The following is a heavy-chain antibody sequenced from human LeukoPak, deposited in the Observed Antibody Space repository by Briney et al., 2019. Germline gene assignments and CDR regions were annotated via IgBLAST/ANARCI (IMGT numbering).Heavy chain of an antibody. D-gene: IGHD5-18*01. V-gene: IGHV3-9*03. CDR2: ISWNSGSI. Sequence: GRSLRLSCAASGFTFDDYAMHWVRQAPGKGLEWVSGISWNSGSIGYADSVQGRFTISRDNTKNSLYLQMNSLRAEDMALYYCAKDVDSYGPHYFDYWGQGTLVTVSS. J-gene: IGHJ4*02. CDR3: AKDVDSYGPHYFDY. CDR1: GFTFDDYA.